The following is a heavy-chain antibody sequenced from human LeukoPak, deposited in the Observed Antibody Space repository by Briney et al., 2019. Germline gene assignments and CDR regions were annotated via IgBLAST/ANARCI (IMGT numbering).Heavy chain of an antibody. CDR2: INPSGGST. CDR1: GYTFTSYY. D-gene: IGHD5-12*01. V-gene: IGHV1-46*03. J-gene: IGHJ4*02. CDR3: AKARSGYDKVPDY. Sequence: ASVKVSCKASGYTFTSYYMHWVRLAPGQGLEWMGIINPSGGSTSYAQKFQGRVTMTRDTSTSTVYMELSSLRSEDTAVYYCAKARSGYDKVPDYWGQGTLVTVSS.